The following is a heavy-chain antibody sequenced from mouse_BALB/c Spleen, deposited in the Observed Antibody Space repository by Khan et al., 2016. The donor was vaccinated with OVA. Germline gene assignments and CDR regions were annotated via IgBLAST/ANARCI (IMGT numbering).Heavy chain of an antibody. CDR2: ISSGGTYT. Sequence: EVELVESGGDLVKPGGSLKLSCAASGFTFSTAGMSWVHQTPDKRPEWVATISSGGTYTYYPASAQERFTTSRDNDQNTLYRRMRSLRSEDAAMCDCTRHWVGVMDYWGRGTAVTVSS. V-gene: IGHV5-6*01. J-gene: IGHJ4*01. D-gene: IGHD4-1*01. CDR3: TRHWVGVMDY. CDR1: GFTFSTAG.